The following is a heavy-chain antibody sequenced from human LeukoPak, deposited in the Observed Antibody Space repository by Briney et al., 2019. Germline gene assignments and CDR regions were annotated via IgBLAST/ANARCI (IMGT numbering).Heavy chain of an antibody. CDR3: AKVSAQYDILTGYLY. CDR2: ISSSGSTI. V-gene: IGHV3-11*04. Sequence: GGSLRLSCAASGFTFSDYYMSWIRQAPGKGLEWVSYISSSGSTIYYADSVKGRFTISRDNSKNTLYLQMNSLRAEDTAVYYCAKVSAQYDILTGYLYWGQGTLVTVSS. J-gene: IGHJ4*02. CDR1: GFTFSDYY. D-gene: IGHD3-9*01.